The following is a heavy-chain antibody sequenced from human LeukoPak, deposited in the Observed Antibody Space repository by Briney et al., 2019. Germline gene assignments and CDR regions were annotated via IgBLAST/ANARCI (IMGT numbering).Heavy chain of an antibody. V-gene: IGHV4-61*02. CDR3: ARASSTTGAFDI. D-gene: IGHD1-1*01. CDR1: GGSFSRRPYC. Sequence: SQTLSLTCTVSGGSFSRRPYCWSWIRHPAGKGLEWMVLIYTGGDTHYNPFLKSRVSISVDTSKNQFSLKLSSVTAADPAVYYCARASSTTGAFDIWGQGTMVTVSS. J-gene: IGHJ3*02. CDR2: IYTGGDT.